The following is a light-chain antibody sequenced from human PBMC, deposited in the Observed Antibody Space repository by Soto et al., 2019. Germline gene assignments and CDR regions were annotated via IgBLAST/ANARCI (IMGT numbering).Light chain of an antibody. CDR2: GAS. Sequence: DIQMTQTPSSLSASVGDRVTITCRASQSIGSCLSWYQQKPGKAPKLLIYGASSLQSAVPSRFSASGSGTDFTLTISSLQPEDFATYYCQQSYSTPLTFGGGTKVEIK. V-gene: IGKV1-39*01. J-gene: IGKJ4*01. CDR1: QSIGSC. CDR3: QQSYSTPLT.